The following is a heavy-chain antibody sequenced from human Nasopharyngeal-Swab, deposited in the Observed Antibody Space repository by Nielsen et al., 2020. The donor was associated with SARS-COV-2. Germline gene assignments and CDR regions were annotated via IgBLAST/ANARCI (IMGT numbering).Heavy chain of an antibody. J-gene: IGHJ2*01. CDR2: TYYRSNWYH. D-gene: IGHD6-13*01. CDR1: GDSVSTNSGA. V-gene: IGHV6-1*01. Sequence: SETLSLTCAISGDSVSTNSGAWNWIRQSPSRGLEWLGRTYYRSNWYHDYEVSVKSRITIKPDTSKNQFSLQLNSVTPEDTAVYYCARGWVSRTYSSSSAWYFDLWGRGTLVTVSS. CDR3: ARGWVSRTYSSSSAWYFDL.